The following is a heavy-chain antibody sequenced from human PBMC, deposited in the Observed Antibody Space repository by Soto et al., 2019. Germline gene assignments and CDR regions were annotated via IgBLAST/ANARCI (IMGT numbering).Heavy chain of an antibody. V-gene: IGHV1-69*13. D-gene: IGHD2-2*01. CDR1: GGTFSSYA. Sequence: SVKVSCKASGGTFSSYAISWVRQAPGQGLEWMGGIIPIFGTANYAQKFQGRVTITADESTSTAYMELSSLRSEDTAVYYCAREVSRYCISTSCYDVSYWFDPWGQGTLVTVSS. CDR3: AREVSRYCISTSCYDVSYWFDP. CDR2: IIPIFGTA. J-gene: IGHJ5*02.